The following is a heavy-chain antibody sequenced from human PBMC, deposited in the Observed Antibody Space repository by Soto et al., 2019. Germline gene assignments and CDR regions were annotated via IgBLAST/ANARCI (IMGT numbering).Heavy chain of an antibody. CDR2: IFHDGTA. D-gene: IGHD3-3*01. J-gene: IGHJ4*02. CDR1: GVSLTSGNW. CDR3: ARLVYDTRLNYTYFDF. Sequence: SETLSLTCAVSGVSLTSGNWWTWVRQSPQRGLEYIGEIFHDGTANYYPSFERRVAMSVDTSRNQFSLKLTSVTAADTAVYFCARLVYDTRLNYTYFDFWGPGTLVTVSS. V-gene: IGHV4-4*02.